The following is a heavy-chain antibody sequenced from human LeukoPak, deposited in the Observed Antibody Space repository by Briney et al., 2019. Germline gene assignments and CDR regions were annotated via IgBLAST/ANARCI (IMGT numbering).Heavy chain of an antibody. D-gene: IGHD1-26*01. V-gene: IGHV3-23*01. CDR2: ISGDGFST. J-gene: IGHJ4*02. CDR3: AKRADVREPNPVLPCDY. CDR1: GFTFNIYT. Sequence: VESLRLSSEASGFTFNIYTMGCVRQAPGKGLEWVSTISGDGFSTYYADSLNGRFTISRDNSRTTLYLQMNSLRVEDTAVYYCAKRADVREPNPVLPCDYWGGETLVSVSS.